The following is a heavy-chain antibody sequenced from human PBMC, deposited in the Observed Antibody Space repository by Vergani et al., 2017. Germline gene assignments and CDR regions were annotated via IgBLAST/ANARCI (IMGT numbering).Heavy chain of an antibody. Sequence: QVQLQESGPGLVKPPGTLSLTCAVSGDSISSNNCWTWVRQPPGKGLEWIGEICHTEDTKYSPSLKSRVTVSVDESRNLFSLRLNSVTAADTAVYYCATIGYRRWGYYFDYWGQGTRVTVSS. J-gene: IGHJ4*02. CDR2: ICHTEDT. CDR1: GDSISSNNC. CDR3: ATIGYRRWGYYFDY. D-gene: IGHD2-2*02. V-gene: IGHV4-4*03.